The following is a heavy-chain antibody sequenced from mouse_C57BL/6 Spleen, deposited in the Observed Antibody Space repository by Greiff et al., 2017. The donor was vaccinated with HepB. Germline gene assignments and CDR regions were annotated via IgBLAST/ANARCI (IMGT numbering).Heavy chain of an antibody. CDR3: ARGGTTTVVATDFDY. Sequence: VQLQQPGAELVKPGASVKMSCKASGYTFTSYWITWVKQRPGQGLEWIGDIYPGSGSTNYNEKFKSKATLTVDTSSSTAYMQLSSLTSEDSAVYYCARGGTTTVVATDFDYWGQGTTLTVSS. D-gene: IGHD1-1*01. CDR1: GYTFTSYW. J-gene: IGHJ2*01. V-gene: IGHV1-55*01. CDR2: IYPGSGST.